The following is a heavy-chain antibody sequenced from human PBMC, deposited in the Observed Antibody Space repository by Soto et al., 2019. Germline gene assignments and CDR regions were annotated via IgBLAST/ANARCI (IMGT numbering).Heavy chain of an antibody. D-gene: IGHD2-15*01. CDR1: GGTFSTYT. CDR3: AGGMCFGGSCDLDV. J-gene: IGHJ4*02. V-gene: IGHV1-69*12. Sequence: QVQLVQTGAEVKKPGSSVKVSCKASGGTFSTYTLYWVRQAPGQGHEWMGGISPGIDIRDYAQKFQGRVTITADEPTSTVYTQLSTLISDDTALSYSAGGMCFGGSCDLDVWGQGTLVTVSS. CDR2: ISPGIDIR.